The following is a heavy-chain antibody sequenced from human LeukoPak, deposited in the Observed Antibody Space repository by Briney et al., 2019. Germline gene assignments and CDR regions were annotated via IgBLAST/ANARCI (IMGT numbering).Heavy chain of an antibody. D-gene: IGHD2-21*01. V-gene: IGHV3-23*01. CDR3: AASCGSDCWSYFDY. CDR2: ISGSGGST. Sequence: GGSLRLSCAASGFTFSSYAMSWVRQAPGKGLEWVSAISGSGGSTYYADSVKGRFTISRDNSKNTLYLQMNSLRAEDTAVYYCAASCGSDCWSYFDYWGQGTLVTVSS. J-gene: IGHJ4*02. CDR1: GFTFSSYA.